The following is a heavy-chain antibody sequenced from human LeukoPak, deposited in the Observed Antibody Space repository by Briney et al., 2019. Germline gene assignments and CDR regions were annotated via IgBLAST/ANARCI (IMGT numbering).Heavy chain of an antibody. J-gene: IGHJ4*02. CDR3: ARFTSYYIHCTNGVCYTDYFDY. CDR1: GYTFTSYG. CDR2: ISAYNGNT. Sequence: ASVKVSCKASGYTFTSYGISWVRQAPGQGLEWMGWISAYNGNTNYAQKLQGRDTMTADTSTSTAYMELRSLRSDDTAVYYCARFTSYYIHCTNGVCYTDYFDYWGQGTLVTVSS. D-gene: IGHD2-8*01. V-gene: IGHV1-18*01.